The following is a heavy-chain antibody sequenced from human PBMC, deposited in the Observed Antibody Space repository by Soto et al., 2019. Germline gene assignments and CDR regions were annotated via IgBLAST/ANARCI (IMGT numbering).Heavy chain of an antibody. CDR3: AKGVPGIAVAGTGYFQH. CDR1: GFTFSSYA. D-gene: IGHD6-19*01. J-gene: IGHJ1*01. V-gene: IGHV3-23*01. CDR2: ISGSGDST. Sequence: EVQLLESGGGLVQPGGSLRLSCAASGFTFSSYAMSWVRQAPGKGLEWVSGISGSGDSTYYADSVKGRFTISRDNSKNXXYLQMNSRSAEDTAVYYCAKGVPGIAVAGTGYFQHWGQGTLVTVSS.